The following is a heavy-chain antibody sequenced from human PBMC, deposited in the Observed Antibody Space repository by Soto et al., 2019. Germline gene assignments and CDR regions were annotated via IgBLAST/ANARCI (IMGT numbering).Heavy chain of an antibody. CDR3: ARQKRGSGCHRIDY. J-gene: IGHJ4*02. D-gene: IGHD6-19*01. V-gene: IGHV4-31*03. CDR2: IYYSGST. CDR1: GGSISSGGYY. Sequence: PSETLSLTCTVSGGSISSGGYYWSWIRQPPGKGLEWIGYIYYSGSTYYNPSLKSRVTISVDTSKNQFSLKLSSVTAADTAVYYCARQKRGSGCHRIDYWGQGTLVTVSS.